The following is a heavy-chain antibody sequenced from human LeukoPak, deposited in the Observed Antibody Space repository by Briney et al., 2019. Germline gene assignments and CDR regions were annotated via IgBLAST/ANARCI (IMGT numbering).Heavy chain of an antibody. D-gene: IGHD3-16*01. Sequence: GGSLRLSCAASGFTFSSCAMHWVRQAPGKGLEWVAVISYDGSNKYYADSVKGRFTISRDNSKNTLYLQMNSLRAEDTAVYYCARGGHWAKDYYYGMDVWGQGTTVTVSS. CDR1: GFTFSSCA. CDR3: ARGGHWAKDYYYGMDV. CDR2: ISYDGSNK. J-gene: IGHJ6*02. V-gene: IGHV3-30-3*01.